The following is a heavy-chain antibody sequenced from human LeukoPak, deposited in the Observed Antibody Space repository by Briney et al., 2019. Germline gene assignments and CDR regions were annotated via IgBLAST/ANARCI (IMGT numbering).Heavy chain of an antibody. Sequence: ETLSLTCAVSGGFVSNYYWNWIRQPPGKGLEWVSSISSSSSYIYYADSVKGRFTTSRDNAKNSLYLQMNSLRAEDTAVYYCARVRSYNWDYWGQGTLVTVSS. CDR3: ARVRSYNWDY. D-gene: IGHD5-24*01. V-gene: IGHV3-21*01. J-gene: IGHJ4*02. CDR1: GGFVSNYY. CDR2: ISSSSSYI.